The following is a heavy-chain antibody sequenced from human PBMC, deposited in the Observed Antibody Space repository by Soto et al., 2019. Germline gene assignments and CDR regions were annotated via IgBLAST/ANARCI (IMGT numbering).Heavy chain of an antibody. Sequence: GGSLRLSCAASGFTFSSYAMSWVRPAPGKGLEWVSAISGSGGSTYYADSVKGRFTISRDNSKNTLYLQMNSLRAEDTAVYYCARVTAQAYYDILTGYYNVILDAFDIWGQGTMVTVSS. CDR2: ISGSGGST. J-gene: IGHJ3*02. D-gene: IGHD3-9*01. V-gene: IGHV3-23*01. CDR1: GFTFSSYA. CDR3: ARVTAQAYYDILTGYYNVILDAFDI.